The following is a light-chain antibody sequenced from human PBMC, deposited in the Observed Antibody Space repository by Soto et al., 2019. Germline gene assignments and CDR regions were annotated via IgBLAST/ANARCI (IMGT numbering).Light chain of an antibody. CDR1: QSVSSF. J-gene: IGKJ4*01. Sequence: EIVLTQSPATLSLSPGERATLYCRASQSVSSFLAWYQQKPGQAPRLLIYDASNKATGIPARFSGSGSGTDFTLTINSLEPEDFAVYYCQQRSNWPLTFGGGTKVDIK. CDR2: DAS. V-gene: IGKV3-11*01. CDR3: QQRSNWPLT.